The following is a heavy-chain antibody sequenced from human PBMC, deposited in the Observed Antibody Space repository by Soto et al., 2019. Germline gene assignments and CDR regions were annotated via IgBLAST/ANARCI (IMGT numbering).Heavy chain of an antibody. CDR3: ARRTRGLLWEGWFDP. CDR2: IYYSGST. Sequence: NPSETLSLTCTVSGGSISSGGYYWSWIRQHPGKGLEWIGYIYYSGSTYYNPSLKSRVTISVDTSKNQFSLKLSSVTAADTAVYYCARRTRGLLWEGWFDPWGQGTLVTVSS. D-gene: IGHD3-10*01. CDR1: GGSISSGGYY. V-gene: IGHV4-31*03. J-gene: IGHJ5*02.